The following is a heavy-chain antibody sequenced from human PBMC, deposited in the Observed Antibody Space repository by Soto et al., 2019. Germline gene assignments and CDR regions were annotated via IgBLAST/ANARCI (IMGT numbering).Heavy chain of an antibody. CDR3: AKDSSVAVPYYGMDV. Sequence: PGGSLRLSCAASGFTFSSYAMSWVRQAPGKGLEWVSAISGSGGSTYYADSVKGRFTISRGNSKNTLYLQMNSLRAEDTAVYYCAKDSSVAVPYYGMDVWGQGTTVTVSS. V-gene: IGHV3-23*01. J-gene: IGHJ6*02. D-gene: IGHD2-2*01. CDR2: ISGSGGST. CDR1: GFTFSSYA.